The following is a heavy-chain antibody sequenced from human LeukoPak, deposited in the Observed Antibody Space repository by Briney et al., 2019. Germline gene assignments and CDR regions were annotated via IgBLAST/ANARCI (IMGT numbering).Heavy chain of an antibody. V-gene: IGHV3-74*01. J-gene: IGHJ4*02. CDR2: SNSDGSST. D-gene: IGHD4-17*01. CDR3: ARGGDYPLDY. CDR1: GFTFSSYW. Sequence: PGGSLRLSCAASGFTFSSYWMHWVRQAPGKGLVWVSRSNSDGSSTNYADSVKGRLTISRDNAKNTLYLQMNSLRAEDTAVYYCARGGDYPLDYWGQGTLVTVSS.